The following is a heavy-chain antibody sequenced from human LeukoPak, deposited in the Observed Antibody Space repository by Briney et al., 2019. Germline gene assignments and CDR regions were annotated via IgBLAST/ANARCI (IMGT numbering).Heavy chain of an antibody. CDR1: GYTFTGYY. J-gene: IGHJ6*03. V-gene: IGHV1-2*06. CDR3: ARDRAVADSYYYYYMDV. D-gene: IGHD6-19*01. Sequence: ASVKVSCKASGYTFTGYYMHWVRQAPGQGLEWMGRINPNSGGTNYAQKFQGRDTMTRDTSISTAYMELSRLRSDDTAVYYCARDRAVADSYYYYYMDVWGKGTTVTVSS. CDR2: INPNSGGT.